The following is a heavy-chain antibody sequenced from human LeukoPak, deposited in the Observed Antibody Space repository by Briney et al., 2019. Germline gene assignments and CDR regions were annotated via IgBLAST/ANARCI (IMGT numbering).Heavy chain of an antibody. V-gene: IGHV4-59*08. CDR1: GGSISSFY. CDR3: ASLSTVTQGYFDS. CDR2: IYYTGST. J-gene: IGHJ4*02. Sequence: SEPLSLTCTVSGGSISSFYWSWIRQPPGKGLEWIGYIYYTGSTNYNPSLKSRLTISVDASKNQFSLKLSSVTATDTAVYYCASLSTVTQGYFDSWGQGPLHTVSS. D-gene: IGHD4-17*01.